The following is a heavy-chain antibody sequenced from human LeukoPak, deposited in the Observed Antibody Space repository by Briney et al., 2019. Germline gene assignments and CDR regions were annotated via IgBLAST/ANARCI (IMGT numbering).Heavy chain of an antibody. V-gene: IGHV3-30*18. CDR3: AKGTIGGYSYGYLDY. J-gene: IGHJ4*02. CDR1: GFTFSSYG. D-gene: IGHD5-18*01. Sequence: GGSLRLSCAASGFTFSSYGMHWVRQAPGKGLEWVAVISYDGSNKYYADSVKGRFTISRDNSKNTLYLQMNSPRAEDTAVYYCAKGTIGGYSYGYLDYWGQGTLVTVSS. CDR2: ISYDGSNK.